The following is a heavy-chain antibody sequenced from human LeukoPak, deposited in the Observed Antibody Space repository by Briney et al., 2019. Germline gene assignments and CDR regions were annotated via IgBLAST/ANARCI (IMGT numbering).Heavy chain of an antibody. D-gene: IGHD3-22*01. J-gene: IGHJ4*02. V-gene: IGHV3-48*03. Sequence: TGGPLRLSCAASGFSFSSYEMNWIRQAPGKGLEWVSYISSSGSTTHYADSVKGRFTISRDNAKNSLYPQMNSLRAEDTAVYYCARDDYYDKGYWGQGTLVTVSS. CDR1: GFSFSSYE. CDR2: ISSSGSTT. CDR3: ARDDYYDKGY.